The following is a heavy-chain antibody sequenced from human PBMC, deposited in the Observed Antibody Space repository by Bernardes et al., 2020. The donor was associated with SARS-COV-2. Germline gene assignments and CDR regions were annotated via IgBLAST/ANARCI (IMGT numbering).Heavy chain of an antibody. D-gene: IGHD5-12*01. CDR1: GFTVNNNY. CDR3: AESRIYETFQH. V-gene: IGHV3-66*01. Sequence: GGSLRLSCAASGFTVNNNYMKWVRQAPGKGLEWVSVLYSEGNTYYADSVKGRFTISRDDSKNTVYLQMKSLRAEDTAVYYCAESRIYETFQHWGQGTLVTVSS. CDR2: LYSEGNT. J-gene: IGHJ1*01.